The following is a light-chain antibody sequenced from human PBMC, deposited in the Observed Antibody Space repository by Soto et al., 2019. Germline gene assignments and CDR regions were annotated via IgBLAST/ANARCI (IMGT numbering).Light chain of an antibody. V-gene: IGLV2-11*01. CDR2: DVS. CDR1: SSDVGSYNY. J-gene: IGLJ3*02. Sequence: QSALTQPRSVSGSPGQSVTISCTGTSSDVGSYNYVSWYQQHPGKAPKLMIYDVSKRPSGVPDRFSGSKSGNTASLPISGLQAEDEADYYCCSYAGSYTWVFGGGTKLTVL. CDR3: CSYAGSYTWV.